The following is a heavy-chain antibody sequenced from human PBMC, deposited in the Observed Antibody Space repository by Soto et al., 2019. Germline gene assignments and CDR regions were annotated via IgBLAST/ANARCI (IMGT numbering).Heavy chain of an antibody. CDR2: IYRSGSS. CDR1: GDSISSGDNS. Sequence: TSETLSLTCEVSGDSISSGDNSWSWVRQPPGKGLEWIGYIYRSGSSFFNPSLRSRLTMSVDTSKNHFSLRLYSVTAADTALYYCVRGLGYCSTTTCSEDWFDPWGPGILVTV. D-gene: IGHD2-2*01. CDR3: VRGLGYCSTTTCSEDWFDP. J-gene: IGHJ5*02. V-gene: IGHV4-30-2*01.